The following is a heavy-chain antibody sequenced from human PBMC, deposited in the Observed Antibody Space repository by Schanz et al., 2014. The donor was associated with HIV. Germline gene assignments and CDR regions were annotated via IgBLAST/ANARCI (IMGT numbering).Heavy chain of an antibody. J-gene: IGHJ4*02. CDR1: GFTFDSYG. CDR2: ISYDGSNK. CDR3: AKDPGILPRTYFDS. V-gene: IGHV3-30*18. Sequence: QVQLVESGGGVVQPGRSLRLSCAASGFTFDSYGIHWVRQAPGKGLEWVAVISYDGSNKKYADSVKGRFTISRDNSKNTLYLQMKSLRAEDTAVYYCAKDPGILPRTYFDSWGQGTPVTVSS. D-gene: IGHD2-2*02.